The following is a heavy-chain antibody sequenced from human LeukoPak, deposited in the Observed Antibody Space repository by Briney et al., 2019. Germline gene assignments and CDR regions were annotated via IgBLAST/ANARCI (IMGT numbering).Heavy chain of an antibody. Sequence: GGSLRLSCTASGFTFSSYSMYWVRQAPGKGLEWVSVISGGGGLTYYADSMEGRFTVSRDNSKYTLYLQMNSLRAGDTAMYYCAKKICITKTNSNTCIKGGFDYWGRGALVTVSS. CDR2: ISGGGGLT. V-gene: IGHV3-23*01. J-gene: IGHJ4*02. CDR1: GFTFSSYS. CDR3: AKKICITKTNSNTCIKGGFDY. D-gene: IGHD3-10*01.